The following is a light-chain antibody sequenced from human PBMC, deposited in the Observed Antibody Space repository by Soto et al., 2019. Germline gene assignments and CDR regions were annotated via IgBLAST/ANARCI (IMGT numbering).Light chain of an antibody. CDR2: GTS. J-gene: IGKJ2*01. Sequence: ENVLTQSPGTLSLSPGERATLSCRASQNVDSSYLAWYQQKPGQAPRLLIYGTSSRATGIPDRFSGSGSGTDFTLTINRLEHEDFAVYYCQHFCNSIYTFGQGTKVELK. CDR1: QNVDSSY. CDR3: QHFCNSIYT. V-gene: IGKV3-20*01.